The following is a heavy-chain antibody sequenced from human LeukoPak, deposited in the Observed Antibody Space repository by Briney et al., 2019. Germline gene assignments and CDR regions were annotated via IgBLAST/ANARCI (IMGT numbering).Heavy chain of an antibody. CDR3: ARGNPTRPYYFNY. CDR1: GGSISSYY. J-gene: IGHJ4*02. V-gene: IGHV4-59*01. D-gene: IGHD6-6*01. CDR2: IYYSGST. Sequence: SETLSLTCTASGGSISSYYWSWIRQPPGKGLEWIGYIYYSGSTNYNPSLKSRVTISVDTSKNQFSLKLSSVTAADTAVYYCARGNPTRPYYFNYWGQGTLVTVSS.